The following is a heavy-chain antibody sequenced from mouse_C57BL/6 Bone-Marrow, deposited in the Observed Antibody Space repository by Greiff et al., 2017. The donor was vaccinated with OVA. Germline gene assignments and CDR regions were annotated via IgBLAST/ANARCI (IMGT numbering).Heavy chain of an antibody. D-gene: IGHD3-2*02. CDR1: GYSFTGYY. CDR2: INPSTGGT. V-gene: IGHV1-43*01. J-gene: IGHJ4*01. CDR3: ARVTAQGMDY. Sequence: EVKLMESGPELVKPGASVKISCKASGYSFTGYYMHWVKQSSEKSLEWIGEINPSTGGTSYNQKFKGKATLTVDKSSSTAYMQLKRLTSEDSAVYYCARVTAQGMDYWGQGTSVTVSS.